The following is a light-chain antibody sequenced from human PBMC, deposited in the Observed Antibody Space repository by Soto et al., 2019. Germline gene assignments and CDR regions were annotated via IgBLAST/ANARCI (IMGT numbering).Light chain of an antibody. CDR1: ISDIGTYYY. CDR3: SSYAGSYILGV. J-gene: IGLJ3*02. V-gene: IGLV2-8*01. CDR2: EVT. Sequence: QSALTQPPSASGSPGQSVTISCTGTISDIGTYYYVSWYQQHPGKAPKLIIYEVTKRTSGVPDRFSGSKSGNSASLTISGLQAEDEADYYCSSYAGSYILGVFGGGTQLTVL.